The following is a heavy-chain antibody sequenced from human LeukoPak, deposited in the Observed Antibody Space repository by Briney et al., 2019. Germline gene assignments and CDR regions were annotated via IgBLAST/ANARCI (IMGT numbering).Heavy chain of an antibody. J-gene: IGHJ2*01. CDR2: IYTSGST. V-gene: IGHV4-4*07. Sequence: ASETLSLTCTVSGGSISSYYWSWLRQPAGKGLEWLGRIYTSGSTNYNPSLKSRVTMSVDTSKNQFSLKLSSVTAADTAVYYCARTLIAAAGTGWYFDLWGRGTLVTVSS. CDR1: GGSISSYY. D-gene: IGHD6-13*01. CDR3: ARTLIAAAGTGWYFDL.